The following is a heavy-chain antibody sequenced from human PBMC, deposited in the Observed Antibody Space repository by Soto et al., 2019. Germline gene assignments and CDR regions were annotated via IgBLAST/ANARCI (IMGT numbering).Heavy chain of an antibody. J-gene: IGHJ4*02. CDR3: ARGMTTVTTYDY. V-gene: IGHV4-30-2*01. CDR2: IYHSGST. D-gene: IGHD4-4*01. CDR1: GGSISSGGYS. Sequence: QLQXXXXXXGLVKPSQTLSLTCAVSGGSISSGGYSWSWIRQPPGKGLEWIGYIYHSGSTYYNPSLKSRVTISVDRSKNQFSLNLSSVTAADTAVYYCARGMTTVTTYDYWGQGTLVTVSS.